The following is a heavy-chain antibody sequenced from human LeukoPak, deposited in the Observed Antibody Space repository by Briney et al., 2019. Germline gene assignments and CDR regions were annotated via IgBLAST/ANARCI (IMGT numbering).Heavy chain of an antibody. V-gene: IGHV3-23*01. J-gene: IGHJ4*02. CDR3: ATVGSSWYIYTYYFDY. CDR1: GFTFSSYA. CDR2: ISGSGGST. D-gene: IGHD6-13*01. Sequence: GGSLRLSCAASGFTFSSYAMSWVRQAPGKGLEWVSAISGSGGSTYYADSVKGRFTISRDNSKNTLYLQMNSLRAEDTAIYYCATVGSSWYIYTYYFDYWGQGTLVTVSS.